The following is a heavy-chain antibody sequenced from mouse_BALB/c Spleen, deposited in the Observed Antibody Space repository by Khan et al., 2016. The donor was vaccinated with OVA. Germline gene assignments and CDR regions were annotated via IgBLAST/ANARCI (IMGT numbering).Heavy chain of an antibody. D-gene: IGHD1-1*01. CDR3: ARDCYGDSLWCAY. J-gene: IGHJ3*01. V-gene: IGHV3-6*02. CDR2: IIYAGST. CDR1: GYSITSGYY. Sequence: EVQLQESGPGLVKPSQSLSLTCSVTGYSITSGYYWNWIWQFPGNKLEWMGSIIYAGSTNYNQSLKNRVSITRDTSSNQFFLKFNAVTNEDKATYDGARDCYGDSLWCAYWSQGTLVTVSA.